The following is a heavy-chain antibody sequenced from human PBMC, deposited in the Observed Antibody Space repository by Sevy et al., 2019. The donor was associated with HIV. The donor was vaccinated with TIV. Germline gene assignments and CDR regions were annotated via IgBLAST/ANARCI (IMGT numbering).Heavy chain of an antibody. CDR3: ARDRDYYGSGTYDY. CDR1: QFTFRDYT. D-gene: IGHD3-10*01. CDR2: ISSGSSYI. J-gene: IGHJ4*02. V-gene: IGHV3-21*06. Sequence: GGSLRLSCAASQFTFRDYTMNWVRQTPGKGLEWISYISSGSSYIRYADSVKGRFTISRDNAENLLYLQMNRLRAEDTGVYFCARDRDYYGSGTYDYWGQGTLVTVSS.